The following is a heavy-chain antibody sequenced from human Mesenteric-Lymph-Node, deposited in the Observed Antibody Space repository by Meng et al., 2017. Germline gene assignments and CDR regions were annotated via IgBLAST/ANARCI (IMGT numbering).Heavy chain of an antibody. V-gene: IGHV3-23*01. J-gene: IGHJ4*02. CDR1: GFTFSGYW. D-gene: IGHD6-19*01. CDR2: ISPSGGST. CDR3: ARAIATGWSKPDY. Sequence: GESLKISCAASGFTFSGYWMHWVRQAPGKGLEWVSGISPSGGSTYYADSVKGRFTISRDNSKNTLYLQMNSLRAEDTAIYYCARAIATGWSKPDYWGQGTLVTVSS.